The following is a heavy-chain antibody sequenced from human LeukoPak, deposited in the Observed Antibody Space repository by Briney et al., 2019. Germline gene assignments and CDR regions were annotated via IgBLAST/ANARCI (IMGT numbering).Heavy chain of an antibody. CDR1: GYTFTSYY. CDR3: ARDGPFSRYYYDSSGYSTRRPFDY. Sequence: ASVKVSCKASGYTFTSYYMHWVRQAPGQGLEWMGLTNPSGGSTSHAQKFQGRVTMTRDTSTSTVYMELSSLRSEDTAVYYCARDGPFSRYYYDSSGYSTRRPFDYWGQGTLVTVSS. J-gene: IGHJ4*02. V-gene: IGHV1-46*01. CDR2: TNPSGGST. D-gene: IGHD3-22*01.